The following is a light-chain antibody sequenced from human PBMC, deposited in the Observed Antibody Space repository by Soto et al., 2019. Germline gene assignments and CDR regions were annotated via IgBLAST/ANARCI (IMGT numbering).Light chain of an antibody. Sequence: EIVLTQSPDTLSLSPGERSTLFCRASQTLSINSLAWYQQKPGQAPRLLIYAASTRDTGIPDRFNGSGSGTDFALTINRLEPEDFAVYYCQQYDGVPLTFGPGTKVDVK. CDR1: QTLSINS. V-gene: IGKV3-20*01. J-gene: IGKJ3*01. CDR2: AAS. CDR3: QQYDGVPLT.